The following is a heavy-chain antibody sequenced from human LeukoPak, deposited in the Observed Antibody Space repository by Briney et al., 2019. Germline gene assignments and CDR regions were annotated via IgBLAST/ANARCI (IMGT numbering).Heavy chain of an antibody. CDR3: ARDRIAAPYYYYMDV. D-gene: IGHD6-6*01. J-gene: IGHJ6*03. Sequence: GESLKNSCAASGFTFSSYSMNWVRQAPGKGLEWVSSISSSSSYIYYADSVKGRFTISRDNAKNSLYLQMNSRRAEDTAVYYCARDRIAAPYYYYMDVWGKGTTVTVSS. V-gene: IGHV3-21*01. CDR2: ISSSSSYI. CDR1: GFTFSSYS.